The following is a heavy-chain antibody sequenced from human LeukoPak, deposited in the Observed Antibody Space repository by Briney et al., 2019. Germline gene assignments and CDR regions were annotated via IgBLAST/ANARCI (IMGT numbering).Heavy chain of an antibody. D-gene: IGHD6-13*01. CDR3: ARGSSWYHGWFDP. J-gene: IGHJ5*02. CDR2: INSDGSST. Sequence: GGSLRLSCAASGFTFSSYWMHWVRQAPEKGLVWVSRINSDGSSTSYADSVKGRFTISRDNAKNTLYLQMNSLRAEDTAVYYCARGSSWYHGWFDPWGQGTLVTVSS. V-gene: IGHV3-74*01. CDR1: GFTFSSYW.